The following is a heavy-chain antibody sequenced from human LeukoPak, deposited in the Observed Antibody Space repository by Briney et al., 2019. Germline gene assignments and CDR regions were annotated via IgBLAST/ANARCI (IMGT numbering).Heavy chain of an antibody. V-gene: IGHV4-34*01. CDR2: INHSGST. D-gene: IGHD2/OR15-2a*01. CDR1: GGSFSGYY. J-gene: IGHJ5*02. CDR3: ARGEGGGLSDH. Sequence: SETLSLTCAVYGGSFSGYYWSWIRQPPGKGLEWIGEINHSGSTNYNPSLKSRVTISVDTSKNQFSLKLSSVTAADTAVYYCARGEGGGLSDHWGQGTLVTVSS.